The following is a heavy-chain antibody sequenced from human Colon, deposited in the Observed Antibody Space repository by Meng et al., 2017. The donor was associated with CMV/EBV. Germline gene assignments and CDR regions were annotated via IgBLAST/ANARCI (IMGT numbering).Heavy chain of an antibody. Sequence: QGQLQEAGPGLVKPSETLSLSCTGSGGSISSYYWSWIRQPAGKGLEWIGRIYPSGFPKYKPSLESRVTMSADTSKNQISLKLTSVTAADTAVYYCARAQYTYGYWIFDYWGQGTLVTVSS. V-gene: IGHV4-4*07. CDR1: GGSISSYY. CDR3: ARAQYTYGYWIFDY. J-gene: IGHJ4*02. CDR2: IYPSGFP. D-gene: IGHD5-18*01.